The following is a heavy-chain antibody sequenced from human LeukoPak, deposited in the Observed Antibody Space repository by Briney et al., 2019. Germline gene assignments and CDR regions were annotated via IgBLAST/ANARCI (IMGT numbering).Heavy chain of an antibody. Sequence: SETLSLTCAVSGYSISSGYYWGWIRQPPGKGLEWIGGIYHSGSTYYNPSLKSRVTISVDTSKNQFSLKLSSVTAADTAVYYCVYAFDIWGQGTMVTVSS. CDR1: GYSISSGYY. CDR2: IYHSGST. CDR3: VYAFDI. V-gene: IGHV4-38-2*01. J-gene: IGHJ3*02.